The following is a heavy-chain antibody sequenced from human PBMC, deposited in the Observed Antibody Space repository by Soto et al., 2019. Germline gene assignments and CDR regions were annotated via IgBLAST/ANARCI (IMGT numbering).Heavy chain of an antibody. J-gene: IGHJ3*02. Sequence: SETLSLTCAVSGGTISSSIWWSWVRQPPGKGLEWIGEIYHSGSTNYNPSLKSRVTISVDKSKNQFSLKLSSVTAADTAVYYCARAYGDYCQDAFDIWGQGTMVTVSS. V-gene: IGHV4-4*02. D-gene: IGHD4-17*01. CDR1: GGTISSSIW. CDR3: ARAYGDYCQDAFDI. CDR2: IYHSGST.